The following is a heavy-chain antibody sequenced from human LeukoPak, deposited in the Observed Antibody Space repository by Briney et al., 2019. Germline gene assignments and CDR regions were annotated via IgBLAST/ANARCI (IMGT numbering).Heavy chain of an antibody. D-gene: IGHD5-12*01. J-gene: IGHJ3*02. CDR2: TYYMSKWYN. CDR1: GDSVSSNSAA. CDR3: AREKYSGSKQTDAFDI. Sequence: PSQTLSLTCAISGDSVSSNSAAWNWIRQSPSRGLEWLGRTYYMSKWYNDYAVSVKSRITINPDTSKNQFSLQLNSVTPEDTAVYYCAREKYSGSKQTDAFDIWGQGTMVTVSS. V-gene: IGHV6-1*01.